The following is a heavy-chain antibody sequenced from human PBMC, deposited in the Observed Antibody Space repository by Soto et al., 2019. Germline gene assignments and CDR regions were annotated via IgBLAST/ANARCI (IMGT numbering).Heavy chain of an antibody. Sequence: ASVKVSCKASGYTFTSYAMHWVRQAPGQRLEWMGWINAGNGNTKYSQKFQGRVTITRDTSASTAYMELSSLRSEDTAVYYCARAPCRGGSCPPFNHGGRESLVTAPS. CDR1: GYTFTSYA. D-gene: IGHD2-15*01. V-gene: IGHV1-3*01. J-gene: IGHJ4*02. CDR2: INAGNGNT. CDR3: ARAPCRGGSCPPFNH.